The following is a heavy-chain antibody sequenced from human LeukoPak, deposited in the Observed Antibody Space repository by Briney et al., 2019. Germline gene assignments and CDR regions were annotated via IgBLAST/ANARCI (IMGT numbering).Heavy chain of an antibody. CDR1: GYTFTGYYITGYY. J-gene: IGHJ5*02. D-gene: IGHD5-24*01. CDR3: ASAGYKNYGGFWFDP. CDR2: ISPSSGDT. Sequence: ASVKVSCRASGYTFTGYYITGYYMHWVRQAPGQGLEWMGCISPSSGDTNYAQNFQGRVTMTRDTSISTAYMELSRLRSDDTAVYYCASAGYKNYGGFWFDPWGQGTLVTVSS. V-gene: IGHV1-2*02.